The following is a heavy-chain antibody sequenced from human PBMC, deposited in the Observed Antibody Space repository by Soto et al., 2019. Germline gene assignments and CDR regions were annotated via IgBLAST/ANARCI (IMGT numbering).Heavy chain of an antibody. CDR1: GGSISSGGYS. D-gene: IGHD5-12*01. J-gene: IGHJ4*02. CDR3: AAGGGLPRYY. Sequence: QLQLQESGSGLVKPSQTLSLTCAVSGGSISSGGYSWSWIRQPPGKGLEWIGYIYHSGSTYYNPSRKSPVTISVDRSKNQFSLKLSSAAAADTAVYYCAAGGGLPRYYWGQGTLVTVSS. CDR2: IYHSGST. V-gene: IGHV4-30-2*01.